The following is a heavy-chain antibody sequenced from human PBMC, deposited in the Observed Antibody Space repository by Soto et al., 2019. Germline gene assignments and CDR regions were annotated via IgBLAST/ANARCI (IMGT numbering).Heavy chain of an antibody. J-gene: IGHJ5*02. V-gene: IGHV4-4*02. Sequence: SETLSLTCAVSGASIGSGGWWSWVRQPPGKGLEWIAEIFHDGNTNCSPSLKSRVTISVDKSQNQFSLNVYSVTAADTAVYYCARHEGWTGPDQWGQGTLVTVSS. CDR2: IFHDGNT. CDR3: ARHEGWTGPDQ. D-gene: IGHD2-8*02. CDR1: GASIGSGGW.